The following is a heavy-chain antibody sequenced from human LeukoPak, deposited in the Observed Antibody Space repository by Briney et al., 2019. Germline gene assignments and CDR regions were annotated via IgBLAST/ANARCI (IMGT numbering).Heavy chain of an antibody. CDR3: ARIPGWGVISA. J-gene: IGHJ5*02. CDR2: IWYDGSNK. D-gene: IGHD3-10*01. CDR1: GFTFSSYG. V-gene: IGHV3-33*01. Sequence: GSLRLSCAASGFTFSSYGMHWVRQAPGKGLEWVAVIWYDGSNKYYADSVKGRFTISRDNSKNTLYLQMNSLRAEDTAVYYCARIPGWGVISAWGQGTLVTVSS.